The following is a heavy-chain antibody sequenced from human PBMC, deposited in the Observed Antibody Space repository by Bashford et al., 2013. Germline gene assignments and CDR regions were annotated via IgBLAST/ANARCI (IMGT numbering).Heavy chain of an antibody. Sequence: VASVKVSCEASGYTFSAYYIHWVRQAPGQGLEWMAWINPNGGATYLAQKFQGWVTLTRDTSISTVYLEMSRLNSDATAVYFCARDGPANAFDTVGARDKWSPSPQ. J-gene: IGHJ3*02. CDR2: INPNGGAT. V-gene: IGHV1-2*04. CDR3: ARDGPANAFDT. CDR1: GYTFSAYY.